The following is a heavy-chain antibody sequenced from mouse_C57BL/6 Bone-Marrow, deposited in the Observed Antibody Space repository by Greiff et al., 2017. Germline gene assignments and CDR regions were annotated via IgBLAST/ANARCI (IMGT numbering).Heavy chain of an antibody. CDR3: TTEGYAPSYWAMDY. CDR1: GFNIKDDY. CDR2: IDPENGDT. J-gene: IGHJ4*01. D-gene: IGHD2-2*01. V-gene: IGHV14-4*01. Sequence: VQLQQSGAELVRPGASVKLSCTASGFNIKDDYMHWVKQRPEQGLEWIGWIDPENGDTEYASKFQGKATITADTSSNTAYLQLSSLTSEDTAVYYCTTEGYAPSYWAMDYWGQGTSVTVSS.